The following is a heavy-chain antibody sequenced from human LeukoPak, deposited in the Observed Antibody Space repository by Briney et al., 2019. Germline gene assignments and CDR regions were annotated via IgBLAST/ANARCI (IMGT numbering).Heavy chain of an antibody. CDR1: GFTFGAYA. Sequence: GGSLRLSCTTSGFTFGAYAMNWFRQAPGKGLEWVGFIRSKAYGGATEYAAFVEGRFAISRDDSKSIAYLQINSLKIEDTAIYYCARDGTVTTWFDYWGQGTLVTVSS. D-gene: IGHD4-17*01. CDR2: IRSKAYGGAT. J-gene: IGHJ4*02. V-gene: IGHV3-49*03. CDR3: ARDGTVTTWFDY.